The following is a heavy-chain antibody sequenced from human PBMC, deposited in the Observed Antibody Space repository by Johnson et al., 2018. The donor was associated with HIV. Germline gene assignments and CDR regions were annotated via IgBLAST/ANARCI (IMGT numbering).Heavy chain of an antibody. CDR3: AREGWELPRTGFDV. Sequence: QVQLVESGGGLIQPGRSLRLSCAASGFTFSSYDMHWVRQAPGKGLEWVAVIWYDGSNKYYADSVKGRFTISRDNSKNTLYLQMNSLRAEDTAVFYCAREGWELPRTGFDVWGLGTMVTVSS. D-gene: IGHD1-26*01. J-gene: IGHJ3*01. V-gene: IGHV3-33*01. CDR1: GFTFSSYD. CDR2: IWYDGSNK.